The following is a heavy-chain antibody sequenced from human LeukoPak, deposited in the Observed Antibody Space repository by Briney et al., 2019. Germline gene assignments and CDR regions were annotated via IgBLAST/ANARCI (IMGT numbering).Heavy chain of an antibody. CDR1: GYTFTGYY. CDR2: INPSGGST. D-gene: IGHD5-24*01. V-gene: IGHV1-46*01. CDR3: ARAVKMATTYRGFDY. Sequence: ASVKVSCKASGYTFTGYYMHWVRQAPGQGLEWMGIINPSGGSTSYAQKFQGRVTMTRDMSTSTVYMELSSLRSEDTAVYYCARAVKMATTYRGFDYWGQGTLVTVSS. J-gene: IGHJ4*02.